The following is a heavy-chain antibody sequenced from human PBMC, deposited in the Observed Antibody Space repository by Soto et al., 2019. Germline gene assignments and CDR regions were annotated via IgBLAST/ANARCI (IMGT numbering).Heavy chain of an antibody. J-gene: IGHJ6*02. Sequence: QVQLVQSGAEVKKPGASVKVSCKASGYTFISYGISWVRQAPGQGLEWMGWISAYNGNTNYAQTLQGRVTMTTDTSTSTAYMELRSLRSDDTAVYYCARPQYLYGWALYGMDVWGQGTTVTVSS. CDR1: GYTFISYG. D-gene: IGHD2-8*02. V-gene: IGHV1-18*01. CDR3: ARPQYLYGWALYGMDV. CDR2: ISAYNGNT.